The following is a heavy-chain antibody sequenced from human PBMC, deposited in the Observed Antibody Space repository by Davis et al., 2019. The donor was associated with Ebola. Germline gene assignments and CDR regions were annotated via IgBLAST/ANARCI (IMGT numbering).Heavy chain of an antibody. D-gene: IGHD2-2*01. CDR1: GYSFSSYW. CDR2: IYPGDSDT. CDR3: ARQGTTSWDS. V-gene: IGHV5-51*01. Sequence: GESLKISCKGSGYSFSSYWLAWVRHMPGKGLEWMGIIYPGDSDTRYSPSFEGQVTISADTSIGTAYLQWSSLKASDTATYYCARQGTTSWDSWGQGTLVTVSS. J-gene: IGHJ4*02.